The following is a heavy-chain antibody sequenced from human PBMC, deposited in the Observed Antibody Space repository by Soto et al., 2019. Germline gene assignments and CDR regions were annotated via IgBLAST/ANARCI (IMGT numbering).Heavy chain of an antibody. CDR3: AKDHFPMVRGPKVAYMDV. Sequence: GGSLRLSCAASGFTFSSYGMHWVRQAPGKGLEWVAVISYDGSNKYYADSVKGRFTISRDNSKNTLYLQMNSLRAEDTAVYYCAKDHFPMVRGPKVAYMDVWGKGTTVTVSS. D-gene: IGHD3-10*01. CDR1: GFTFSSYG. J-gene: IGHJ6*03. CDR2: ISYDGSNK. V-gene: IGHV3-30*18.